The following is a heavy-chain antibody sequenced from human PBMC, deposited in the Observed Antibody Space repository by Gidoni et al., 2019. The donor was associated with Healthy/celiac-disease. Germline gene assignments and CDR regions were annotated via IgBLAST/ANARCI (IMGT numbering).Heavy chain of an antibody. CDR1: GGSISSGGYY. D-gene: IGHD3-3*01. Sequence: QVQLQESGPGLVKPSQTLSLTGTVPGGSISSGGYYWSWIRQHPGKGLEWIGYIYYSGSTYYNPSLKSRVTISVDTSKNQFSLKLSSVTAADTAVYYCARGYDFWSGYAFDIWGQGTMVTVSS. V-gene: IGHV4-31*03. J-gene: IGHJ3*02. CDR2: IYYSGST. CDR3: ARGYDFWSGYAFDI.